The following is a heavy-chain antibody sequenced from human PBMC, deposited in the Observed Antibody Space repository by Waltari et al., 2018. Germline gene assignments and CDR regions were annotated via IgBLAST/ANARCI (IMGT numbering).Heavy chain of an antibody. J-gene: IGHJ6*02. CDR2: INHSGST. CDR3: ASGNYDFWSGPWGMDV. D-gene: IGHD3-3*01. V-gene: IGHV4-34*01. Sequence: QVQLQQWGAGLLKPSETLSLTCAVYGGSFSGYYWSWIRQPPGKGLEWIGEINHSGSTNYNPSLKSRVTISVDTSKNQFSLKLSSVTAADTAVYYCASGNYDFWSGPWGMDVWGQGTTVTVSS. CDR1: GGSFSGYY.